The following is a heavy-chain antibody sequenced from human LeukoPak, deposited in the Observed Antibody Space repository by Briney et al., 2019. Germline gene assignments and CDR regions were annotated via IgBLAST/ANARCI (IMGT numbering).Heavy chain of an antibody. V-gene: IGHV3-74*01. CDR2: INPDGSTT. Sequence: GGSLRLSCAASGFTFSIYAMTWVRQAPGKGLVWVSRINPDGSTTTYADSVEGRFTISRDNAKNTLYLQMSSLRAEDTAVYYCARVGVGMYHFDHWGQGTLVTVSS. J-gene: IGHJ4*02. CDR1: GFTFSIYA. D-gene: IGHD2-2*01. CDR3: ARVGVGMYHFDH.